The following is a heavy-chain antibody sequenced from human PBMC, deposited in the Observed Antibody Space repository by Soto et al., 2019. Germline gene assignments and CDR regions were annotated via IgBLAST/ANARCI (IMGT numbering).Heavy chain of an antibody. CDR1: GGSISSSSYY. D-gene: IGHD3-10*01. CDR3: ARVTMVRGVMAYYYYSTDV. V-gene: IGHV4-39*01. CDR2: IYYSGST. Sequence: HLQLQESGPGLVKPSETLSLTCTVSGGSISSSSYYWGWIRQPPGKGLEWIGSIYYSGSTYYNPSLKSRGTITVDTSTAKFSVKLSSVTAADTAVYYCARVTMVRGVMAYYYYSTDVWGKGTTVTVSS. J-gene: IGHJ6*03.